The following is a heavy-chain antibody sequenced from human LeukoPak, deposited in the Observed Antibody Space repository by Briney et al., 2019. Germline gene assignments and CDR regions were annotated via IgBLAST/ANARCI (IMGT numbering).Heavy chain of an antibody. D-gene: IGHD6-13*01. Sequence: ASVKVSCKASGYSSTNYGISWVRQAPGQGLEWMGWIHIYRGNTNYAQKFQGRATMTTDTSTSTVYMEVRGLRSDDTAMYYCARDVGITVADSFDPWGQGTLVTVSS. CDR1: GYSSTNYG. CDR2: IHIYRGNT. J-gene: IGHJ5*02. V-gene: IGHV1-18*01. CDR3: ARDVGITVADSFDP.